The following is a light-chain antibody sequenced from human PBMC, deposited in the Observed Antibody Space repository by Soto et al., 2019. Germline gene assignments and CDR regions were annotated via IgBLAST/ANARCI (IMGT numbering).Light chain of an antibody. CDR1: QSVSSSY. CDR3: QQYGSSPQN. CDR2: GAS. Sequence: EIVLTQSPGTLSLSPGERATLSCRASQSVSSSYLAWYQQKPGQAPRLLIYGASSRATGIPDRFGGSGSGTDFTLTISRLEPEDFAVYYCQQYGSSPQNFGGGTKVEIK. J-gene: IGKJ4*01. V-gene: IGKV3-20*01.